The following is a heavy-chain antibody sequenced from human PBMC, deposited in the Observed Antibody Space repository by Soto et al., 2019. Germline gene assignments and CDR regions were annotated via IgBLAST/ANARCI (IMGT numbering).Heavy chain of an antibody. CDR3: ARAGYDYIWPSYRHFDY. Sequence: SETLSLSCTVSGGSISSYYWSWIRQPPGKGLEWIGYIYYSGSTNYNPSLKSRVTISVDTSKNQFSLKLSSVTAADTAVYYCARAGYDYIWPSYRHFDYWGQGTLVTVS. J-gene: IGHJ4*02. V-gene: IGHV4-59*01. D-gene: IGHD3-16*02. CDR2: IYYSGST. CDR1: GGSISSYY.